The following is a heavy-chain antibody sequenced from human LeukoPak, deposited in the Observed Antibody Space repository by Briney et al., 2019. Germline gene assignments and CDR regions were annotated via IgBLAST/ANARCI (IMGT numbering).Heavy chain of an antibody. V-gene: IGHV3-48*04. D-gene: IGHD3-10*01. Sequence: QTGGSLRLSCAASGFPFSTYSVNWVRQAPGKGLEWVSYISGTSGSTYYADSVKGRFTISRDNARNSLYLQMDSLRAEDTAVYYCARGQYGSGIDYWGQGTLVTVSS. CDR3: ARGQYGSGIDY. CDR2: ISGTSGST. J-gene: IGHJ4*02. CDR1: GFPFSTYS.